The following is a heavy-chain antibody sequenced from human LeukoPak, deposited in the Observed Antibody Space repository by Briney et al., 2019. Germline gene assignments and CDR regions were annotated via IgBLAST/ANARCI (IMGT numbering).Heavy chain of an antibody. CDR3: AKARRVVVPAAPLDY. CDR2: IRYDGSNK. V-gene: IGHV3-30*02. J-gene: IGHJ4*02. CDR1: GFTFSSYG. D-gene: IGHD2-2*01. Sequence: GGSLRLSCAASGFTFSSYGMHWVRQAPGKGLEWVAFIRYDGSNKYYADSVKGRFTISRDNSKNTLYLQMNSLRAEDTAVYYCAKARRVVVPAAPLDYWGQGTLVTVSS.